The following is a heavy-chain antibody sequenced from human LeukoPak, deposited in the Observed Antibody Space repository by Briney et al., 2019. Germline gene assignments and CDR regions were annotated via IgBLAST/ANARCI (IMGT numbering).Heavy chain of an antibody. CDR3: ARYCSSTSCRNYYYGMDV. V-gene: IGHV1-18*01. D-gene: IGHD2-2*01. CDR2: ISAYNGNT. CDR1: GYTFTSCG. Sequence: ASVKVSCKASGYTFTSCGISWVRQAPGQGLEWMGWISAYNGNTNYAQKLQGRVTMTTDTSTSTAYMELRSLRSDDTAVYYCARYCSSTSCRNYYYGMDVWGQGTTVTVSS. J-gene: IGHJ6*02.